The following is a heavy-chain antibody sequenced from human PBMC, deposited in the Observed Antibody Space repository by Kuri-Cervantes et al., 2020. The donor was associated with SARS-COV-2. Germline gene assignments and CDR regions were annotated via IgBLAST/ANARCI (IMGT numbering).Heavy chain of an antibody. CDR1: GFTFSSYA. CDR2: ISSSGSTI. Sequence: GESLKISCAASGFTFSSYAMSWVRQAPGKGLEWVSYISSSGSTIYYADSVKGRFTISRDNAKNSLYLQMNSLRAEDTAVYYCARGDFWSGYYYDYWGQGTLVTVSS. J-gene: IGHJ4*02. CDR3: ARGDFWSGYYYDY. D-gene: IGHD3-3*01. V-gene: IGHV3-48*04.